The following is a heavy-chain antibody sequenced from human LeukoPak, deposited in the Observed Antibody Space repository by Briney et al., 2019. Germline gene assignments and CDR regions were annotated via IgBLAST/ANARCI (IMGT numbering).Heavy chain of an antibody. D-gene: IGHD6-19*01. CDR1: GFTLNDYY. J-gene: IGHJ4*02. Sequence: PGGSLRLSCAASGFTLNDYYMSGIRQAPGKGLDWVSDIGGSDGIISYGDSVKGRFTISRDFAKNSLFLQMNSLRADDTAVYYCAREIVAGTFDRWGQGTLVTVSS. CDR3: AREIVAGTFDR. CDR2: IGGSDGII. V-gene: IGHV3-11*04.